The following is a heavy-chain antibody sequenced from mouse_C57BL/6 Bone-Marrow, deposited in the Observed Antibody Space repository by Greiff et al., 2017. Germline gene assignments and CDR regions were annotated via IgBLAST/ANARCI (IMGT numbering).Heavy chain of an antibody. CDR3: ARPSDGCYAMDY. J-gene: IGHJ4*01. D-gene: IGHD2-3*01. CDR2: IWWDDDK. V-gene: IGHV8-8*01. Sequence: QVTLKVSGPGILQPSQTLSLTCSFSGFSLSTFGMGVGWIRQPSGTGLEWLAHIWWDDDKSYNPALKSRLTISNDTSKNQVFLTIATVDTADTATYYCARPSDGCYAMDYWGQGTSDTVSS. CDR1: GFSLSTFGMG.